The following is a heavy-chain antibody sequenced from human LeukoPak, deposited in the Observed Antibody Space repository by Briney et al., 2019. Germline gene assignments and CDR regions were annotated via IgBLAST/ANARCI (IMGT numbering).Heavy chain of an antibody. CDR2: IIPIFGTA. J-gene: IGHJ5*02. V-gene: IGHV1-69*01. Sequence: GSSVKVSCTASGGTFSSYAISWVRQAPGQGLEWMGGIIPIFGTANYAQKFQGRVTITADESTSTAYMELSSLRSEDTAVYYCARDGYSGYDLNWFDPWGQGTLVTVSS. CDR1: GGTFSSYA. CDR3: ARDGYSGYDLNWFDP. D-gene: IGHD5-12*01.